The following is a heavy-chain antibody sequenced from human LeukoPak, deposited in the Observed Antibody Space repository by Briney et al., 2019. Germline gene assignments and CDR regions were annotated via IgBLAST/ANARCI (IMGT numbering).Heavy chain of an antibody. J-gene: IGHJ4*02. CDR2: ISHSSSGT. Sequence: PGGSLRLSCAGSGFTFSSYAMSWVRQAPGKGLEWVSAISHSSSGTYYVDSVKGRFTISRDNAKNSLYLQMNSLRVEDTAVYYCARGSPDYWGQGTLVTVSS. V-gene: IGHV3-21*01. CDR3: ARGSPDY. CDR1: GFTFSSYA.